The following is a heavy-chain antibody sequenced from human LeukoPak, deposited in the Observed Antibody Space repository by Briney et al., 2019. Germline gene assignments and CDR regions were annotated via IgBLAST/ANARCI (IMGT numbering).Heavy chain of an antibody. V-gene: IGHV1-69*05. Sequence: SMKVSCKASGGTFSSYAISWVRQAPGQGLEWMGRIIPIFGTANYAQKFQGRVTITTDESTSTAYMELSSLRSEDTAVYYCAGSYYDSSGYFWFDPWGQGTLVTVSS. CDR3: AGSYYDSSGYFWFDP. J-gene: IGHJ5*02. CDR2: IIPIFGTA. CDR1: GGTFSSYA. D-gene: IGHD3-22*01.